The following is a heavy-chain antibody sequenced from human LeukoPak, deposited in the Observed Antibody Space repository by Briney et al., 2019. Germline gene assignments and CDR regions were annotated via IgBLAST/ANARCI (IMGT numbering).Heavy chain of an antibody. D-gene: IGHD5-12*01. CDR2: IKEDGSEK. CDR3: ARDRSGYSGYDYRYYYYGMDV. Sequence: GGSLRPSCAASGFTFSSYWMTWVRQAPGKGLEWVANIKEDGSEKYYVDSVKGRFTVSRDNAKNSLYLQMNSLRAEDTAVYYCARDRSGYSGYDYRYYYYGMDVWGQGTTVTVSS. J-gene: IGHJ6*02. CDR1: GFTFSSYW. V-gene: IGHV3-7*01.